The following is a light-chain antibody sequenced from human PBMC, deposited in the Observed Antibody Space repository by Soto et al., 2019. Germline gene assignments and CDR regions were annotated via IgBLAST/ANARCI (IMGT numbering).Light chain of an antibody. CDR2: AAS. V-gene: IGKV1-39*01. J-gene: IGKJ1*01. CDR1: QTINNY. CDR3: QQSAKIPRT. Sequence: DIQMTQSPSSLSASVGDRVTITCRASQTINNYVSWYQQKPGKAPKSLIYAASTLQRGVPTRFSGSGSGTDFTLTINSLQPEDSAIYYCQQSAKIPRTFGQGTKVDI.